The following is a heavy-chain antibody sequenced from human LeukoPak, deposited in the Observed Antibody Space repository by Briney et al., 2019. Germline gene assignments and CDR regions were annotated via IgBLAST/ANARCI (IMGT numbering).Heavy chain of an antibody. J-gene: IGHJ5*02. CDR3: ARDVYCSGGSCYSGWFDP. CDR2: ISGSGAST. Sequence: GGSLRLSCAASGFTFSSYGMTWVRQAPGKGLEWVSVISGSGASTYYSDSVKGRFTISRDNAKNSLYLQMNSLRAEDTAVYYCARDVYCSGGSCYSGWFDPWGQGTLVTVSS. CDR1: GFTFSSYG. V-gene: IGHV3-23*01. D-gene: IGHD2-15*01.